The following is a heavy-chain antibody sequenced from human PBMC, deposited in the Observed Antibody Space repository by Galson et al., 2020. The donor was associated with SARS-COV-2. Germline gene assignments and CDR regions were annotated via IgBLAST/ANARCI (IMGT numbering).Heavy chain of an antibody. CDR2: IYWNDDK. Sequence: SGPTLVKPTQTLTLTCTFSGFSLSTSGVGVGWIRQPPGKALEWLALIYWNDDKRYSPSLKSRLTITKDTSKNQVVLTMTNMDPVDTATYYCAHSLFIFRGYSYGSNWFDPWGQGTLVTVSS. CDR3: AHSLFIFRGYSYGSNWFDP. CDR1: GFSLSTSGVG. J-gene: IGHJ5*02. V-gene: IGHV2-5*01. D-gene: IGHD5-18*01.